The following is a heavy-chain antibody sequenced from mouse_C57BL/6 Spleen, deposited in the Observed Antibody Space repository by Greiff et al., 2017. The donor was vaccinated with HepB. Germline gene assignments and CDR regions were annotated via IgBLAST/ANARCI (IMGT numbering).Heavy chain of an antibody. CDR1: GYTFTSYW. CDR3: ARWGYGSKMDY. V-gene: IGHV1-64*01. CDR2: IHPNSGST. Sequence: QVHVKQPGAELVKPGASVKLSCKASGYTFTSYWMHWVKQRPGQGLEWIGMIHPNSGSTNYNEKFKSKATLTVDKSSSTAYMQLSSLTSEDSAVYYCARWGYGSKMDYWGQGTSVTVSS. D-gene: IGHD1-1*01. J-gene: IGHJ4*01.